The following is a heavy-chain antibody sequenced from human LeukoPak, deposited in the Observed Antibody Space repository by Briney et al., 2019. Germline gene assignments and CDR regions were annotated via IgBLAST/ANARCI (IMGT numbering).Heavy chain of an antibody. CDR1: GFTYSSYR. V-gene: IGHV3-23*01. D-gene: IGHD1-26*01. Sequence: GGSLRLSCAASGFTYSSYRMNWVRQAPGKGLEWVSAISGSGGSTYYADSVKGRFTISRDNSKNTLYLQMNSLRAEDTAVYYCAKSVSGSYNYFDYWGQGTLVTVSS. CDR3: AKSVSGSYNYFDY. CDR2: ISGSGGST. J-gene: IGHJ4*02.